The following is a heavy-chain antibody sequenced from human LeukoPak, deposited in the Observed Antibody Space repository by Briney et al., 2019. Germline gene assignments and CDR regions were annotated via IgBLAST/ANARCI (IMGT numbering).Heavy chain of an antibody. CDR1: GFTFSSYW. J-gene: IGHJ3*02. D-gene: IGHD3-10*01. CDR3: ARGGSGGGDAFDI. CDR2: IKQDGSEK. Sequence: PGGSLRLSCTASGFTFSSYWMSWVRQAPGKGLEWVANIKQDGSEKYYVDSVKGRFTISRDNAKNSLYLQMNSLRAEDTAVYYCARGGSGGGDAFDIWGQGTMVTVSS. V-gene: IGHV3-7*01.